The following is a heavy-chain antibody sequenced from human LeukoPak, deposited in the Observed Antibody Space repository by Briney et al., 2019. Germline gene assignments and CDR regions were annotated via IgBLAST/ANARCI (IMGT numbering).Heavy chain of an antibody. Sequence: ASVKVSCKASGYTFTSYYMHWVRQAPGQGLEWVGIINPSGGSTSYAQKFQGRVTMTRDTSTSTVYMELSSLRSEDTAVYYCARDSHRLYCSSTSCYEVVEDYYYGMDVWGQGTTVTVSS. CDR3: ARDSHRLYCSSTSCYEVVEDYYYGMDV. CDR2: INPSGGST. V-gene: IGHV1-46*01. D-gene: IGHD2-2*01. J-gene: IGHJ6*02. CDR1: GYTFTSYY.